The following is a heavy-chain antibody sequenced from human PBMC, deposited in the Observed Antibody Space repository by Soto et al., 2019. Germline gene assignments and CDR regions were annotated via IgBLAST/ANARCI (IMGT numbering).Heavy chain of an antibody. D-gene: IGHD3-10*01. V-gene: IGHV4-31*02. J-gene: IGHJ5*02. CDR3: ARDLRGRGSGRFDP. CDR2: IYYSGVT. Sequence: WTRIRQHPGKGLEWIGYIYYSGVTYYNPSLKSRVTISVDTSKNQFSLRLSSVTAADTAVYYCARDLRGRGSGRFDPWGQGTLVTVSS.